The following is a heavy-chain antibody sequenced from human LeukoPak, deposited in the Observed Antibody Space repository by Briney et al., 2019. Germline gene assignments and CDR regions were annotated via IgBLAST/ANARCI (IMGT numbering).Heavy chain of an antibody. CDR2: ISGSAAAT. CDR3: AKRGPGSPQSGKYYFDY. CDR1: GFTFSTYG. J-gene: IGHJ4*02. Sequence: GSLRLSCAASGFTFSTYGMTWVRQAPGKGLEWVSAISGSAAATFYGDSVKGRFTTSRDNSKKTVYLQMNSLRAEDTAVYYCAKRGPGSPQSGKYYFDYWGQGILVTVSS. D-gene: IGHD3-10*01. V-gene: IGHV3-23*01.